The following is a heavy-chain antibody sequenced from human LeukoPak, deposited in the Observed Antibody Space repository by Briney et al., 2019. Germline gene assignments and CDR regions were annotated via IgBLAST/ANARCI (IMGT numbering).Heavy chain of an antibody. CDR2: ISGSGGGT. CDR3: ATETITMIVVVTYFDY. CDR1: GLTFSSYA. D-gene: IGHD3-22*01. Sequence: PGGSLRLSCAASGLTFSSYAMSWVRQVPGKGLEWVSAISGSGGGTYYADSVKGRFTISRDNSKNTLYLQMNSLRAEDTAVYYCATETITMIVVVTYFDYWGQGTLVTVSS. V-gene: IGHV3-23*01. J-gene: IGHJ4*02.